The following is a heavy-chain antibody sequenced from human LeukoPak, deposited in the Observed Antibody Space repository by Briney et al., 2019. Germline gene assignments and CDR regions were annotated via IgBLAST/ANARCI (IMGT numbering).Heavy chain of an antibody. J-gene: IGHJ4*02. CDR2: ISWNSGSI. CDR3: ARGLRGQRAYYFDY. Sequence: PGRSLRLSCAASGFTFDDYAMHWVRQAPGKGLEWVSGISWNSGSIGYADSVKGRFTISRDNAKNSLYLQMNSLRAEDTAVYYCARGLRGQRAYYFDYWGQGTLVTVSS. V-gene: IGHV3-9*01. CDR1: GFTFDDYA.